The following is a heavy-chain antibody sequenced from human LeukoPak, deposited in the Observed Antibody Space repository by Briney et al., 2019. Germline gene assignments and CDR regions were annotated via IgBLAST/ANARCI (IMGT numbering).Heavy chain of an antibody. J-gene: IGHJ6*03. V-gene: IGHV3-21*01. CDR3: ASSIAAALMGYYYYMDV. CDR2: ISSSSSYI. CDR1: GFTFSSYS. Sequence: GGSLRLSCAASGFTFSSYSMNWVRQAPGKGLEWVASISSSSSYIYYADSVKGRFTISRDNAKNSLYLQMNSLRAEDTAVYYCASSIAAALMGYYYYMDVWGKGTTVTVSS. D-gene: IGHD6-13*01.